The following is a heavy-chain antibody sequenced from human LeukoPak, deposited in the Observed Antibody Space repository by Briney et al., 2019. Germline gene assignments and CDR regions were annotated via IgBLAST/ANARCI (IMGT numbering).Heavy chain of an antibody. D-gene: IGHD6-19*01. Sequence: PGGSLRLPCAASGFTFSSYGMQWVRQAPGKGLEWVAVISYDGSNKYYADSVKGRFTISRDNSENTVYLQMNSLRADDTAVYYCAKTTAGYSSGRYPGWPVDYWGQGTLVTVSS. J-gene: IGHJ4*02. CDR2: ISYDGSNK. V-gene: IGHV3-30*18. CDR3: AKTTAGYSSGRYPGWPVDY. CDR1: GFTFSSYG.